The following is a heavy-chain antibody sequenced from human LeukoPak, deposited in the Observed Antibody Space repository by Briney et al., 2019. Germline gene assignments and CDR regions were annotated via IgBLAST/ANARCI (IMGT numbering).Heavy chain of an antibody. CDR3: ARDSKYYYDSSGYDRDAGFDY. D-gene: IGHD3-22*01. V-gene: IGHV1-46*01. Sequence: ASVKVSCKASGGTFSSYAISWVRQAPGQGLEWMGIINPSGGSTSYAQKFQGRVTKTRDMSTSTVYMELSSLRSEDTAVYYCARDSKYYYDSSGYDRDAGFDYWGQGTLVTVSS. CDR2: INPSGGST. J-gene: IGHJ4*02. CDR1: GGTFSSYA.